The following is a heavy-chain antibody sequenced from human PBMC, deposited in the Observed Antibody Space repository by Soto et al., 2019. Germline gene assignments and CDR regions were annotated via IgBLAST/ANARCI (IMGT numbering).Heavy chain of an antibody. Sequence: SQTLSLTCAISGDSVSSNSSAWNWIRQSPSRGLEWLGRTYYRSKWYNDYAVSVKSRITINPDTSKNQFSLQLNSVTPEDTAVYYCAREEGIEYSSSPGDYWGQGTLVTVSS. CDR2: TYYRSKWYN. J-gene: IGHJ4*02. V-gene: IGHV6-1*01. D-gene: IGHD6-6*01. CDR3: AREEGIEYSSSPGDY. CDR1: GDSVSSNSSA.